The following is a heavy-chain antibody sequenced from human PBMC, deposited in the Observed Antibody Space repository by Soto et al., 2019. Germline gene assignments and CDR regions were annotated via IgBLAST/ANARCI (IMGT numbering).Heavy chain of an antibody. CDR3: AKDSASGGPYYYYGMDV. D-gene: IGHD3-10*01. J-gene: IGHJ6*02. Sequence: PGGSLRLSCAASGFTFSSYAMSWVRQAPGKGLEWVSAISGSGGSTYYADSVKGRFTISRDNSKNTLYLQMNSLRAEDTAVYYCAKDSASGGPYYYYGMDVWGQGTTGTVSS. CDR2: ISGSGGST. V-gene: IGHV3-23*01. CDR1: GFTFSSYA.